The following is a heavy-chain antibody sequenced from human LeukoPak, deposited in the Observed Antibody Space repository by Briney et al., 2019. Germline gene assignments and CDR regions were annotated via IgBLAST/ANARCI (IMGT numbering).Heavy chain of an antibody. V-gene: IGHV3-9*01. Sequence: GGPLRLSCAASGFTFDDYAMHWVRQAPGKGLEWVSGISWNSGSIGYADSVKGRFTISRDNAKNSLYLQMNSLRAEDTALYYCAKDMSPRSYYYGMDVWGQGTTVTVSS. CDR3: AKDMSPRSYYYGMDV. CDR1: GFTFDDYA. J-gene: IGHJ6*02. CDR2: ISWNSGSI.